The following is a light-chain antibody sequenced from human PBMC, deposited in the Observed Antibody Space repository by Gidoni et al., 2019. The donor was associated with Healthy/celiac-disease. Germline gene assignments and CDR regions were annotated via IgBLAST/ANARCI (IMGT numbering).Light chain of an antibody. CDR3: QQYNNWPPLT. V-gene: IGKV3-15*01. CDR2: GAS. CDR1: QSVSSD. J-gene: IGKJ5*01. Sequence: EIVMKQAPATLSVSPGERATLSCRASQSVSSDLAWYQQKPGQAPRLLIYGASTRATGIPARFSGSGSGTEFTLTISRLQSEDFALYYCQQYNNWPPLTFGQGTRLEIK.